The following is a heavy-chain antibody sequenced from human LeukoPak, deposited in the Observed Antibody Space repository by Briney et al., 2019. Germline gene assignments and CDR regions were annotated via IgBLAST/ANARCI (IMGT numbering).Heavy chain of an antibody. V-gene: IGHV3-74*03. D-gene: IGHD7-27*01. CDR3: GRGSGVADY. Sequence: SGGSLRLSCAASGFTFSSYAMSWVRQAPGKGLVWVSRINSDGSSITYADSVKGRFTISRDNAKNTLYLQMTSLRVEDTAVYYCGRGSGVADYWGQGALVTVSS. CDR1: GFTFSSYA. J-gene: IGHJ4*02. CDR2: INSDGSSI.